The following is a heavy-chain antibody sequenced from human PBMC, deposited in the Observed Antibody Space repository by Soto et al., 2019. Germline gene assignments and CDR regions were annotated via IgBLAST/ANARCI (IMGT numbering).Heavy chain of an antibody. CDR2: ISGSGGST. Sequence: EVQLLESGGGLVQPGGSLRLSCAASGFTFSSYAMSWVRQAPGTGLEWVSAISGSGGSTYYADSVKGRFTISRHNSKNTLYLQMTSLRAEDTAGYYCAKPPSYYDDSSGYYDLFDPLGQGTLVTVSS. CDR3: AKPPSYYDDSSGYYDLFDP. CDR1: GFTFSSYA. D-gene: IGHD3-22*01. J-gene: IGHJ5*02. V-gene: IGHV3-23*01.